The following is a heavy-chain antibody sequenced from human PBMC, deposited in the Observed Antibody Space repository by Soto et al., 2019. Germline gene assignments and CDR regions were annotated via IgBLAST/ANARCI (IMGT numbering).Heavy chain of an antibody. CDR2: IDPSASRT. V-gene: IGHV5-10-1*01. D-gene: IGHD6-13*01. Sequence: PGESLKISCKGSRYSFTSYWISWVRQMPGKGLEWMGRIDPSASRTSYSPSFQGHITISVDRTISTAYLQWSSLAASDTAMYYCEREELRQMMPAPGTGGFDPWGQGTMVTV. J-gene: IGHJ5*02. CDR1: RYSFTSYW. CDR3: EREELRQMMPAPGTGGFDP.